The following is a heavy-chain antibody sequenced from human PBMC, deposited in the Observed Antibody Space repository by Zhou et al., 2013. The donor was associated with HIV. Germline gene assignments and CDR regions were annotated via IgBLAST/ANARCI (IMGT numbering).Heavy chain of an antibody. V-gene: IGHV1-18*04. Sequence: QVVLDQSGPVLTQPGTSVKVSCETSGYTFSQYSIHWVRQAPGQRLEWLGWISIYNPATGYAQKFQGRVTMTTDTFTSTAYMELRSLTSDDTAVYYCARDRDGTSDNWFDPWGQGTLVTVSS. CDR1: GYTFSQYS. CDR3: ARDRDGTSDNWFDP. J-gene: IGHJ5*02. CDR2: ISIYNPAT. D-gene: IGHD1-1*01.